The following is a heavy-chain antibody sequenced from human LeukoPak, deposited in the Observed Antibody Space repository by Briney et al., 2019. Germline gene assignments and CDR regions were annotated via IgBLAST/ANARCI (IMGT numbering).Heavy chain of an antibody. J-gene: IGHJ4*02. CDR3: AKEERYYDSSGYYSN. D-gene: IGHD3-22*01. V-gene: IGHV3-23*01. CDR1: GFTFSSYA. Sequence: GGSLRLSCAASGFTFSSYAMSWVRQAPGKGLEWVSAISGSGGSTYYADSVKGRFTISRDNSKNTLYLQMTSLRAEDTAVYYCAKEERYYDSSGYYSNWGQGTLVTVSS. CDR2: ISGSGGST.